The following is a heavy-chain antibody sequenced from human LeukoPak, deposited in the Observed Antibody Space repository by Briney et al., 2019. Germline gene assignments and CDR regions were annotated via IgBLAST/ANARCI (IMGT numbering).Heavy chain of an antibody. Sequence: SGTLSLTCTVSGGSISSYCWTWIRQPPGKGLEWIGSLYYSGSTNYNPSLKSRVTISVDKSKNQFSLKLNSVTAADTAVYYCAREAAATEDYYMDVWGKGAPVTVSS. CDR3: AREAAATEDYYMDV. CDR2: LYYSGST. D-gene: IGHD6-13*01. J-gene: IGHJ6*03. V-gene: IGHV4-59*12. CDR1: GGSISSYC.